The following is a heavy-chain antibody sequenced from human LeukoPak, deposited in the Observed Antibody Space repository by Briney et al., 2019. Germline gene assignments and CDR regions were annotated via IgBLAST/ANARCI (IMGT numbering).Heavy chain of an antibody. CDR2: IKQDGSEK. V-gene: IGHV3-7*01. Sequence: PGGSLRLSCAASGFTFSSYWMSWVRQAPGKGLEWVANIKQDGSEKYYVDSVKGRFTISRDNAKNSLYLQMNSLRAEDTAVYYCARDPGYYDILTGYINYYYMDVWGKGTTVTVSS. CDR3: ARDPGYYDILTGYINYYYMDV. D-gene: IGHD3-9*01. J-gene: IGHJ6*03. CDR1: GFTFSSYW.